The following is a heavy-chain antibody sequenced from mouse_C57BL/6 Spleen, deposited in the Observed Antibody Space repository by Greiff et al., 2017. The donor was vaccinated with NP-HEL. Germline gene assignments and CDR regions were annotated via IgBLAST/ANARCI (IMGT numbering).Heavy chain of an antibody. CDR3: ARNYLMDY. D-gene: IGHD5-5*01. Sequence: VQLQQSGAELVMPGASVKLSCKASGYTFTSYWMHWVKQRPGQGLEWIGEIDPSDSYTSYNQKFKGKSTLTVDKSSSTAYMQLSSLTSEDSAVYYCARNYLMDYWGQGTSVTVSS. J-gene: IGHJ4*01. V-gene: IGHV1-69*01. CDR2: IDPSDSYT. CDR1: GYTFTSYW.